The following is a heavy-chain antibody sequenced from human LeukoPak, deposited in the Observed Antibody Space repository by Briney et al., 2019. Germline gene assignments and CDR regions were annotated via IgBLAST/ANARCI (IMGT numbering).Heavy chain of an antibody. J-gene: IGHJ3*02. CDR1: GYTFTSYY. D-gene: IGHD4-17*01. V-gene: IGHV1-46*01. CDR2: INPSGGST. CDR3: AEPGDYGAFDI. Sequence: ASVKVSCKPSGYTFTSYYMHWVRQDPGQGLGWMGIINPSGGSTSYAQKFQGRVTMTRDTSTSTVYMELSSLRSEDTAVYYCAEPGDYGAFDIWGQGTMVTVSS.